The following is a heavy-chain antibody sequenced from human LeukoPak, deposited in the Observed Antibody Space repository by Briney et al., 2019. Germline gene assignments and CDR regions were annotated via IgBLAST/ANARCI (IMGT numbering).Heavy chain of an antibody. CDR2: IKSKTDGGTT. CDR1: GFTFSNAW. V-gene: IGHV3-15*01. D-gene: IGHD6-19*01. J-gene: IGHJ4*02. CDR3: ASTTVAGLDY. Sequence: PGGSLRLSCAASGFTFSNAWMSWVRQAPGKGLEWVGRIKSKTDGGTTDYAAPVKGRFTISRDDSKNTLYLQMNSLRAEDTAVYYCASTTVAGLDYWGQGTLVTVSS.